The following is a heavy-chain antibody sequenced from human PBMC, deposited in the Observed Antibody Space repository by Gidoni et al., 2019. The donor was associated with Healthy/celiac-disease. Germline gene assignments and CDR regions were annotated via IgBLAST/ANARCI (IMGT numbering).Heavy chain of an antibody. J-gene: IGHJ4*02. V-gene: IGHV3-21*01. CDR2: ISSSSSYI. D-gene: IGHD6-13*01. CDR3: ARDHGSWSDFDY. Sequence: EVQLVESGGGLVKPGGSLRLSCAASGFTFSSYSMNWVRQAPGKGLEWVSSISSSSSYIYYADSVKGRFTISRDNAKNSLYLQMNSLRAEDTAVYYCARDHGSWSDFDYWGQGTLVTVSS. CDR1: GFTFSSYS.